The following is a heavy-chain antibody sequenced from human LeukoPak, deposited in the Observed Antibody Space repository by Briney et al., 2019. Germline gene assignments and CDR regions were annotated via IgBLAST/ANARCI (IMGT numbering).Heavy chain of an antibody. CDR3: ARDCTHTSCLEY. Sequence: GGSLRLSCAASGFTFSSYSMNWVRQAPGKGLEWVSSISSSSSYIYYADSVKGRFTISRDNAKNSLYLQMNSLRAEDTAVYYCARDCTHTSCLEYWGQGTLVTVSS. D-gene: IGHD2-2*01. CDR1: GFTFSSYS. CDR2: ISSSSSYI. J-gene: IGHJ4*02. V-gene: IGHV3-21*01.